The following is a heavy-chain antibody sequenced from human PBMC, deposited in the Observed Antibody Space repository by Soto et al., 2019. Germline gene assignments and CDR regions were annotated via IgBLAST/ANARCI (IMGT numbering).Heavy chain of an antibody. CDR3: AREYDYDILTGYYTFDP. Sequence: KPXXTLSLPCTVSGGSLSSGSYYWSWIRQPPGKGLEWIGYIYYSGSTNYNPSIKSRVTISVHTSKNQFYLKLSSVTAADTAVYYCAREYDYDILTGYYTFDPWGQGTLGTVSS. D-gene: IGHD3-9*01. CDR2: IYYSGST. CDR1: GGSLSSGSYY. V-gene: IGHV4-61*01. J-gene: IGHJ5*02.